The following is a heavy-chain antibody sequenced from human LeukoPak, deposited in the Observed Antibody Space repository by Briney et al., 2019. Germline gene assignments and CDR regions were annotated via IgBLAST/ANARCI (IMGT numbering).Heavy chain of an antibody. V-gene: IGHV4-39*01. CDR1: GGPISSSSYY. D-gene: IGHD3-22*01. CDR3: ATPGGPMIAEDY. CDR2: IYYSGST. J-gene: IGHJ4*02. Sequence: PSETLSLTCTVSGGPISSSSYYWGWIRQPPGKGLEWIGSIYYSGSTYYNPSLKSRVTISVDTSKNQFSLKLSSVTAADTAVYYCATPGGPMIAEDYWGQGTLVTVSS.